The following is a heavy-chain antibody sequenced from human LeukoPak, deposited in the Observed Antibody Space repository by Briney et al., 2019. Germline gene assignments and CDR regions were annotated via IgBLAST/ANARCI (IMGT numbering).Heavy chain of an antibody. CDR2: ISYDGSNL. CDR3: AKGSTFTAASSSDFDY. J-gene: IGHJ4*02. Sequence: GRSLRLSCAASGFTFSSYGMHWVRQAPGKGLEWVAVISYDGSNLYYGDSVKGRFTISRDNSKNTLYLQMNSLRAEDTAVYYCAKGSTFTAASSSDFDYWGQGTLVTVSS. V-gene: IGHV3-30*18. D-gene: IGHD6-19*01. CDR1: GFTFSSYG.